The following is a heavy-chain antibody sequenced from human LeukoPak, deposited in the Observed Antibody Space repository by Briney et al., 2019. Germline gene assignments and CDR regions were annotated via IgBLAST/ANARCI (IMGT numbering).Heavy chain of an antibody. J-gene: IGHJ3*02. D-gene: IGHD6-19*01. CDR1: GGSISSYY. CDR2: IYYSGST. Sequence: SETLSLTCTVSGGSISSYYWSWIRQPPGEGRGWIWYIYYSGSTNYNPSLKSRVTIAVDTSKNQFSLKLSSVTAADTAVYYCARGQAGRDAFDIWGQGTMVTVSS. V-gene: IGHV4-59*01. CDR3: ARGQAGRDAFDI.